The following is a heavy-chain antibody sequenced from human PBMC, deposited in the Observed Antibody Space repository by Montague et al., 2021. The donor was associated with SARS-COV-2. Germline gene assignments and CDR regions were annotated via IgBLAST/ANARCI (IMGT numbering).Heavy chain of an antibody. V-gene: IGHV3-7*01. J-gene: IGHJ4*02. Sequence: SLRLSCAASGFTFSNYCMNWARQAPGKGLEWVAGINPGGSSQNYVDSVKGRFTISRDSAKKSLYLQMNSLRVDDTAVYYCARRLFSSGSFWGQGTLVTVSS. D-gene: IGHD3-10*01. CDR1: GFTFSNYC. CDR2: INPGGSSQ. CDR3: ARRLFSSGSF.